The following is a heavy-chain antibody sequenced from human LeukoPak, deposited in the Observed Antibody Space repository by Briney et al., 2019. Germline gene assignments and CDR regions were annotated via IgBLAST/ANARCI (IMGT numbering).Heavy chain of an antibody. Sequence: SETLSLTCAVSGVSISPYYWAWIRQPPGKGLEWIGYIHTSGSNNQYPSLKSRVTISVDKSKNHFSLRLTSVTAADTAVYYCARLSAAVHLGAFDLWGQGTMVTISS. CDR3: ARLSAAVHLGAFDL. CDR1: GVSISPYY. CDR2: IHTSGSN. J-gene: IGHJ3*01. V-gene: IGHV4-4*09. D-gene: IGHD3-3*01.